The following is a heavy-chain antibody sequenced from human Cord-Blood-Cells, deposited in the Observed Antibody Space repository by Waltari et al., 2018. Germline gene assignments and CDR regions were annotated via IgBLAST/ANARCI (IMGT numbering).Heavy chain of an antibody. CDR1: GFTVSSNY. CDR3: ARDRCSSTSCYDY. Sequence: EVQLVESGGGLIQPGGSLRLSCAASGFTVSSNYMSWVRQAPGKGLGGVSVIYSGGSTYYADSVKGRFTISRDNSKNTLYLQMNSLRAEDTAVYYCARDRCSSTSCYDYWGQGTLVTVSS. V-gene: IGHV3-53*01. J-gene: IGHJ4*02. D-gene: IGHD2-2*01. CDR2: IYSGGST.